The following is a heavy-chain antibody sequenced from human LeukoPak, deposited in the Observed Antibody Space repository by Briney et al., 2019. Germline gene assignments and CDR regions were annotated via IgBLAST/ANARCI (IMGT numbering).Heavy chain of an antibody. J-gene: IGHJ4*02. CDR1: GYTFTSYG. D-gene: IGHD6-19*01. Sequence: ASVKVSCKASGYTFTSYGINWVRQATGQGLEWMGWMNPNSGNTGYAQKFQGRVTMTRNTSISTAYMELSSLRSEDTAVYYCARGSSGWGFCDYWGQGTLVTVSS. CDR3: ARGSSGWGFCDY. V-gene: IGHV1-8*02. CDR2: MNPNSGNT.